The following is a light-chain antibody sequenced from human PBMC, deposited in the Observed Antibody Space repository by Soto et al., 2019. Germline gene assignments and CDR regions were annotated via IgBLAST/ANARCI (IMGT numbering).Light chain of an antibody. CDR3: QQYGISPSYT. CDR2: GAS. J-gene: IGKJ2*01. Sequence: EIVLTQSPGALSLSPGEGATLSCRASQSLSSSYVAWYQQKVGQPPRLLIYGASNRATGIPDRFSGSWSGTEFTLTISRLEPEDFAVYYCQQYGISPSYTFAQWTKLEIK. CDR1: QSLSSSY. V-gene: IGKV3-20*01.